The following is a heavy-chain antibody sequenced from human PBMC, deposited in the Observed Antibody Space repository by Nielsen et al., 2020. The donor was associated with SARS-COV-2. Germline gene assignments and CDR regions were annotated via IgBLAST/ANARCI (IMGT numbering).Heavy chain of an antibody. V-gene: IGHV3-23*01. D-gene: IGHD2/OR15-2a*01. CDR3: AKEFYGPSDY. CDR2: ISGSGGST. CDR1: GFTVSSNY. J-gene: IGHJ4*02. Sequence: GESLKISCAASGFTVSSNYMSWVRQAPGKGLEWVSAISGSGGSTYYADSVKGRFTISRDNSKNTLYLQMNSLRAEDTAVYYCAKEFYGPSDYWGQGTLVTVSS.